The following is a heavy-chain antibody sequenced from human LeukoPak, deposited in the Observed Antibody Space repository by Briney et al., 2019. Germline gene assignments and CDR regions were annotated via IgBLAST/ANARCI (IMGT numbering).Heavy chain of an antibody. V-gene: IGHV3-11*06. CDR2: ISSSSSYT. Sequence: GGSLRPSCAASGFTFSSYAMSWIRQAPGKGLEWVSYISSSSSYTNYADSVKGRFTISRDNAKNSLYLQMNSLRAEDTAVYHCARDSSGWYYFDYWGQGTLVTVSS. CDR1: GFTFSSYA. CDR3: ARDSSGWYYFDY. D-gene: IGHD6-19*01. J-gene: IGHJ4*02.